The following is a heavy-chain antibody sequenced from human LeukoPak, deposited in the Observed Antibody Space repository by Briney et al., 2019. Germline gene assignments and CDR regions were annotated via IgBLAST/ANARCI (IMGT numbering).Heavy chain of an antibody. CDR2: INHSGST. V-gene: IGHV4-34*01. Sequence: PSETLSLTCAVYGESFSDYYWSWIRQPPGKGLEWIGEINHSGSTNYNPSLKSRLTVSVDTSKNQFFLKLSSVTAADTAVFYCARGRGSGYDFWSGSACYMDVWGKGTTVTVSS. CDR3: ARGRGSGYDFWSGSACYMDV. D-gene: IGHD3-3*01. CDR1: GESFSDYY. J-gene: IGHJ6*03.